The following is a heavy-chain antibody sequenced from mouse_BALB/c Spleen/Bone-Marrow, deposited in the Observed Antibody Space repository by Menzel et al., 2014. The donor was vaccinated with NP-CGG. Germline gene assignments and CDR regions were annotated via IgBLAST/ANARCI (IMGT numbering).Heavy chain of an antibody. V-gene: IGHV5-6-3*01. CDR1: GFTFSSYS. J-gene: IGHJ2*03. Sequence: EVKLVESGGGLVQPGGSLKLSCAASGFTFSSYSMSWVRQTPDKRLELVATINSNGGSTYYPDSVKGRFTISRDNAKNTLYLQMSSLKSEDTAMYYCARVWYFDYWGQGTSLTVSS. CDR2: INSNGGST. CDR3: ARVWYFDY.